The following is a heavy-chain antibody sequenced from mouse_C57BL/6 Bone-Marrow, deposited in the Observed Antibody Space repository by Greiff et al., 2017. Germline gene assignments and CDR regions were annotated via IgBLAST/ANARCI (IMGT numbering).Heavy chain of an antibody. V-gene: IGHV1-69*01. CDR2: IDPSDSYT. D-gene: IGHD2-1*01. Sequence: QVQLQQPGAELVKPGASVKLSCKASGYTFTSYWMQWVKQRPGQGLEWIGEIDPSDSYTNYNQKFKGKSTLTVYKSSSTAYMQLSSLTSEDSACYYWARAGNYYWYDYWGQGTPVTVSA. CDR3: ARAGNYYWYDY. J-gene: IGHJ2*01. CDR1: GYTFTSYW.